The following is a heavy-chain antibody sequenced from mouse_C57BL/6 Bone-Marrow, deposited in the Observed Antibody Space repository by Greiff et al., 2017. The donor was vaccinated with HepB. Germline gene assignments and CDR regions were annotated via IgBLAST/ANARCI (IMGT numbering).Heavy chain of an antibody. D-gene: IGHD1-1*01. CDR1: GYTFTSYW. CDR2: INPRSGYT. Sequence: VKLQESGAELAKPGASVKLSCKASGYTFTSYWMHWVKQRPGQGLEWIGYINPRSGYTKYNQKFKDKATLTADKSSSTAYMQLSSLTYADSAVYYCAKTGITTVVATKYFEVWGTGTTVTVSS. CDR3: AKTGITTVVATKYFEV. V-gene: IGHV1-7*01. J-gene: IGHJ1*03.